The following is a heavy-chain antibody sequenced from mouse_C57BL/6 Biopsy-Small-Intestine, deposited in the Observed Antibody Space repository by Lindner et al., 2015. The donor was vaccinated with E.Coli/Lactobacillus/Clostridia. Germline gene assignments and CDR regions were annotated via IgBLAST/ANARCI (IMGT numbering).Heavy chain of an antibody. J-gene: IGHJ4*01. CDR2: INPHNGDS. D-gene: IGHD2-3*01. V-gene: IGHV1-19*01. CDR1: GYTFADYY. CDR3: ARTDGYYERLYAMDY. Sequence: VQLQESGPVLMKPGASVKMSCKASGYTFADYYMNWVKQSHGKSLEWIGVINPHNGDSSYNQKFKGKATLTVDKSSSTVYVELNSLISEDSAVYYCARTDGYYERLYAMDYWGQGTSVTVSS.